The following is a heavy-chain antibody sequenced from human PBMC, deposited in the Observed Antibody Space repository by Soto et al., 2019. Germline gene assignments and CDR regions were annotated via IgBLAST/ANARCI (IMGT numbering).Heavy chain of an antibody. D-gene: IGHD6-19*01. V-gene: IGHV3-21*06. CDR3: ARDDGWLVLDY. CDR1: GFAFSSYS. CDR2: ITIRSSYI. J-gene: IGHJ4*02. Sequence: EVQLVESGGGLVKPGGSLRLSCAASGFAFSSYSMNWVRQAPGKGLEWVAFITIRSSYIYYADSVRGRFTISRDNAKNSLYLQMDGLRAEDTAVYYCARDDGWLVLDYWGQGTLVTVSP.